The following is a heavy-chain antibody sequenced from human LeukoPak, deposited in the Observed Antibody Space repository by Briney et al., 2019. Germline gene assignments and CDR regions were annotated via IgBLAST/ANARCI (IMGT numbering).Heavy chain of an antibody. Sequence: PGRSLRLSCAASGFTFSSYAMHWVRQAPGKGLEWVAAIWYDGSQKYYADSVKGRFTISRDNSRDTLYVLMNSLRAEDTAVYFCARDLYWFSSSSGPIDHGGQGTLVTVSS. CDR2: IWYDGSQK. D-gene: IGHD6-6*01. CDR3: ARDLYWFSSSSGPIDH. J-gene: IGHJ4*02. V-gene: IGHV3-33*08. CDR1: GFTFSSYA.